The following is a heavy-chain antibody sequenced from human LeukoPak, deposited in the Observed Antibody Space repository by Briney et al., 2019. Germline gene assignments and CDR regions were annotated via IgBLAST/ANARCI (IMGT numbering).Heavy chain of an antibody. D-gene: IGHD6-13*01. J-gene: IGHJ3*02. Sequence: SETLSLTCTVSGGSVSSGSYYWRWIRQPPGKGLEWIGYIYYSGSTNYNPSLKSRVTISVDTSKNQFSLKLSSVTAADTAVYYCAREIGAFQQQLVADAFDIWGQGTMVTVSS. CDR2: IYYSGST. V-gene: IGHV4-61*01. CDR3: AREIGAFQQQLVADAFDI. CDR1: GGSVSSGSYY.